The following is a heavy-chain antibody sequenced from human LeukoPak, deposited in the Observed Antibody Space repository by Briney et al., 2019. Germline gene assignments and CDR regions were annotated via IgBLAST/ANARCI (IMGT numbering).Heavy chain of an antibody. J-gene: IGHJ4*02. CDR1: GYTFIYYT. V-gene: IGHV1-3*01. Sequence: ASVKVSCKGSGYTFIYYTMHWLRQAPGQRLDWMGWINGGSGNTKYSPEFQGRVTITRDTSASTGYMELSSLRSEDTAVYYCANPRYDSSGYYYVDWGQGTLVTVSS. CDR2: INGGSGNT. CDR3: ANPRYDSSGYYYVD. D-gene: IGHD3-22*01.